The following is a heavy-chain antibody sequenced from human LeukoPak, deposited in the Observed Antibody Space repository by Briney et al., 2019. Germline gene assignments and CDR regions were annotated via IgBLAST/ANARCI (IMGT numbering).Heavy chain of an antibody. J-gene: IGHJ5*02. V-gene: IGHV3-21*01. CDR1: GFTFSSYS. Sequence: GGSLRLSCTASGFTFSSYSMNWVRQAPGKGLEWVSSISSSSSYIYYADSVKGRFTISRDNAKNSLYLQMNSLRAEDTAVYYCARDGNRSWYLAPWFDPWGQGTLVTVSS. CDR2: ISSSSSYI. D-gene: IGHD6-13*01. CDR3: ARDGNRSWYLAPWFDP.